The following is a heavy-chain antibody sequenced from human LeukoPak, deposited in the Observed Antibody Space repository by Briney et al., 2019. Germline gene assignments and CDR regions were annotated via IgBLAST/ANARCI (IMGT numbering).Heavy chain of an antibody. CDR1: GYSISSGYY. J-gene: IGHJ6*03. Sequence: SETLSLXCAVSGYSISSGYYWGWIRQPPGKGLEWIGSIYHSGSTYYNPSLKSRVTISVDTSKNQFSLKLSSVTAADTAVYYCARLSQYGSGSYSYYYYYMDVWGKGTTVTVSS. V-gene: IGHV4-38-2*01. CDR2: IYHSGST. D-gene: IGHD3-10*01. CDR3: ARLSQYGSGSYSYYYYYMDV.